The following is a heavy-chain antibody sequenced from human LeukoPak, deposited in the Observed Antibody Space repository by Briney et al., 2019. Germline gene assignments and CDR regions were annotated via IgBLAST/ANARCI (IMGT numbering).Heavy chain of an antibody. J-gene: IGHJ4*02. CDR1: GFTFSSYS. CDR3: AKDLAS. CDR2: ISYDGSNK. Sequence: GGSLRLSCAASGFTFSSYSMNWVRQAPGKGLEWVAVISYDGSNKYYADSVKGRFTISRDNSKNTLYLQMSSLRVEDTAVYYCAKDLASWGQGTLVTVSS. V-gene: IGHV3-30*18.